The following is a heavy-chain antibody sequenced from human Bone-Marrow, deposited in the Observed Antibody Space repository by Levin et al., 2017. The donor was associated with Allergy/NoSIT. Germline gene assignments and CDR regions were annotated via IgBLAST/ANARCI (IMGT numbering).Heavy chain of an antibody. D-gene: IGHD1-14*01. CDR2: ISGRTGTTR. Sequence: PGESLKISCAASGFIFSDYYMSWIRQAPGKGLEWISYISGRTGTTRYYADSVKGRFTISRDDARNSLYLQMNSLRAEDTAVYYCARGAGIYCWGQGTLVTVSA. CDR3: ARGAGIYC. J-gene: IGHJ4*02. V-gene: IGHV3-11*01. CDR1: GFIFSDYY.